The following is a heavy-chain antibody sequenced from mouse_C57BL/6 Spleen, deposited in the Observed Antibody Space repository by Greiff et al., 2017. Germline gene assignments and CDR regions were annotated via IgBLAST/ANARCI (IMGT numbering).Heavy chain of an antibody. J-gene: IGHJ2*01. Sequence: EVNLVESGGGLVQPGGSMKLSCVASGFTFSNYWMNWVRQSPEKGLEWVAQIRLKSDNYATHYVESVKGRFTISRDDSKSSVYLQMNNLRAEDTGIYYCRGTTVVATNYFDYWGQGTTLTVSS. CDR3: RGTTVVATNYFDY. CDR1: GFTFSNYW. CDR2: IRLKSDNYAT. D-gene: IGHD1-1*01. V-gene: IGHV6-3*01.